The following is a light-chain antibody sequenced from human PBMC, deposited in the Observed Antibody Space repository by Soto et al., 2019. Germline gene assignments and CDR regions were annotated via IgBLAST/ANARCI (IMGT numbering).Light chain of an antibody. CDR2: KNN. CDR1: SSHIGSNY. Sequence: QSVLTQPPSASGTPGQRVIISCSGSSSHIGSNYVYWYQQLPGTAPKLLIYKNNQRPSGVPDRFSGSKSGTSASLAISGLRYEEEADYYCAAWEDSLSGGVFGTGTKLTVL. V-gene: IGLV1-47*01. CDR3: AAWEDSLSGGV. J-gene: IGLJ1*01.